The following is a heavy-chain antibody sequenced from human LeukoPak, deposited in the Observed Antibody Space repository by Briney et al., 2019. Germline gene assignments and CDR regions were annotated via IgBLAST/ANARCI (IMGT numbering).Heavy chain of an antibody. D-gene: IGHD2/OR15-2a*01. V-gene: IGHV1-24*01. CDR1: GYTLTELS. Sequence: ASVKVSCKVSGYTLTELSMHWVRQAPGKGLEWMGGFDPENDKTIYSQNFQGRVTMTRDTSISTAYMELSSLTSDDTAVYYCARDQSEDFINWFDPWGQGTLVTVSS. CDR3: ARDQSEDFINWFDP. J-gene: IGHJ5*02. CDR2: FDPENDKT.